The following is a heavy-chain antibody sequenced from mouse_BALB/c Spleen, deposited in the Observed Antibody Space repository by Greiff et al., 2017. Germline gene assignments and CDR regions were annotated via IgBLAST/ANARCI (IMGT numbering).Heavy chain of an antibody. D-gene: IGHD2-4*01. V-gene: IGHV14-3*02. Sequence: EVQLQQSGAELVKPGASVKLSCTASGFNIIDTYMHWVKQRPEQGLEWIGRIDPANGNTKYDPKFQGKATITADTSSNTAYLQLSSLTSEDTAVYIYASDYDYGLPYWGQGTLVTVSA. CDR2: IDPANGNT. CDR1: GFNIIDTY. CDR3: ASDYDYGLPY. J-gene: IGHJ3*01.